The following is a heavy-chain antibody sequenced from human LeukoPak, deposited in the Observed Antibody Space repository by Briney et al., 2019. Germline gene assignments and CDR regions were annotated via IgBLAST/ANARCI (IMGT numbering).Heavy chain of an antibody. J-gene: IGHJ4*02. Sequence: ASVKVSCKAFGYTFTGYYMHWVRQAPGQGLEWMGWINPNSGGTSYAQKFQGRVTMTRDTSISTAYMELSRLRFDDTAVYYCARNKEGKSLDYWGQGTLVTVSS. CDR2: INPNSGGT. CDR1: GYTFTGYY. V-gene: IGHV1-2*02. CDR3: ARNKEGKSLDY.